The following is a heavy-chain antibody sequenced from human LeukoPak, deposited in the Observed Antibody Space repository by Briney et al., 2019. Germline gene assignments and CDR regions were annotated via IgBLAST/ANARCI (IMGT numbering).Heavy chain of an antibody. J-gene: IGHJ4*02. CDR2: INHSGST. V-gene: IGHV4-34*01. D-gene: IGHD3-3*01. CDR1: GGSFSGYY. Sequence: PSETLSLTCAVYGGSFSGYYWSWIPQPPGKGLEWIGEINHSGSTNYNPSLKSRVTISVDTSKNQFSLKLSSVTAADTAVYYCARGSSLRTIFGVVTQTCFDYWGQGTLVTVSS. CDR3: ARGSSLRTIFGVVTQTCFDY.